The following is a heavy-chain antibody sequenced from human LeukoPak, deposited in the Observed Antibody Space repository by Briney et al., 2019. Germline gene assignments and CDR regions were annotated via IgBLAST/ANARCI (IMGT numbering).Heavy chain of an antibody. Sequence: GGSLRLSCAASGFTFSSYGMHWVRQAPGKGLEWVAVISYDGSNKYYADSVKGRFTISRDNSKNTLYLQMNSLRAEDTAVYYCAKGTYYYDSSGYYLDYWGQGTLVTVSS. V-gene: IGHV3-30*18. D-gene: IGHD3-22*01. J-gene: IGHJ4*02. CDR3: AKGTYYYDSSGYYLDY. CDR2: ISYDGSNK. CDR1: GFTFSSYG.